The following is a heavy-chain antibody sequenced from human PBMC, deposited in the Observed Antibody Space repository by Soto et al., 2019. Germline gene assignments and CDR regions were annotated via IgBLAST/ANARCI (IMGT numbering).Heavy chain of an antibody. V-gene: IGHV4-31*03. CDR3: AGIYSGSPGGTLRY. CDR2: TSYCGST. Sequence: QVQLQESGPGLVKPSQTLSLTSTVYGGSISRDGYYWSWIRQHPGKGLEWIGYTSYCGSTYYNPSLKTRVTIAVDASKNQFSLQLRAVTAADTAVYYCAGIYSGSPGGTLRYWGQGTLVTVSS. D-gene: IGHD1-26*01. CDR1: GGSISRDGYY. J-gene: IGHJ4*02.